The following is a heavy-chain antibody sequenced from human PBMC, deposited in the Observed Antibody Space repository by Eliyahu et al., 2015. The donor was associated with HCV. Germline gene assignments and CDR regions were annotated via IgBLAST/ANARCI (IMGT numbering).Heavy chain of an antibody. V-gene: IGHV4-4*07. J-gene: IGHJ5*02. Sequence: QVQLQESGPGLVKPSETLSLTCTVSXGSISSYXWSWIRQPAGKGLEWIGRIYTSGSTNYNPSLKSRVTMSVDTSKNQFSLKLSSVTAADTAVYYCARDLRRISXAAAFDPWGQGTLVTVSS. D-gene: IGHD2-2*01. CDR2: IYTSGST. CDR3: ARDLRRISXAAAFDP. CDR1: XGSISSYX.